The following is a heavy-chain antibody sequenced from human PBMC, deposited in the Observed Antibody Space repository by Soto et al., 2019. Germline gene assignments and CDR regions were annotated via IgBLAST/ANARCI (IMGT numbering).Heavy chain of an antibody. CDR3: TTRGSNYRPAWDYFYYGMDV. V-gene: IGHV4-31*03. D-gene: IGHD4-4*01. CDR2: IYYSGST. Sequence: SETLSLTCTVSGGSISSGGYYWSWIRQHPGKGLEWIGYIYYSGSTYYNPSLKSRVTISVDTSKNQFSLKLSSVKTEDTAIYYCTTRGSNYRPAWDYFYYGMDVWGQGTTVTVSS. CDR1: GGSISSGGYY. J-gene: IGHJ6*02.